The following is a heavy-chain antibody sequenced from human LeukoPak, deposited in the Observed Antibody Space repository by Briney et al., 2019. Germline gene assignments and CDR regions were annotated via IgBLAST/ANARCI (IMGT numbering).Heavy chain of an antibody. J-gene: IGHJ5*02. V-gene: IGHV1-69*05. CDR3: AREDHTANNWFDP. D-gene: IGHD5-18*01. Sequence: SVKVSCKASGGSFSSYGISWLRPAPGQGLEWMGGIIPMLGRSNYAQKFQGRVTISTDESTSTAYMEMSSLRSEDTAVYYCAREDHTANNWFDPWGQGTLVTVSS. CDR2: IIPMLGRS. CDR1: GGSFSSYG.